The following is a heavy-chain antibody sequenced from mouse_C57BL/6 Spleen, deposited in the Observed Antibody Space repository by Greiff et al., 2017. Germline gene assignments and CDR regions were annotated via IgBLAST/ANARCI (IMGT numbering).Heavy chain of an antibody. CDR2: ILPGSGST. V-gene: IGHV1-9*01. CDR1: GYTFTGYW. D-gene: IGHD1-1*01. CDR3: ARRRFYYYGSSYDYAMDY. J-gene: IGHJ4*01. Sequence: VQLQQSGAELMKPGASVKLSCKATGYTFTGYWIEWVKQRPGHGLEWIGEILPGSGSTNYNEKFKGNATFTADTSSNTAYMQLSSLTTEDSAIYYCARRRFYYYGSSYDYAMDYWGQGTSVTVSS.